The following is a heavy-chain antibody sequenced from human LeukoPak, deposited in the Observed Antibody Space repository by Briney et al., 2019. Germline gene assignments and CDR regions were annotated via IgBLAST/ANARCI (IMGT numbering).Heavy chain of an antibody. CDR2: ITGSGGGT. V-gene: IGHV3-23*01. CDR3: AKDKAGSGTYYFSDS. D-gene: IGHD3-10*01. Sequence: GGSLRLSCAASGFTFRTYGMSWVRQAPGKGLEWVSAITGSGGGTYYADSVKGRFTISRDNSKNTLHLPMNSLRADDTAVYYCAKDKAGSGTYYFSDSWGQGTLVTVSS. CDR1: GFTFRTYG. J-gene: IGHJ4*02.